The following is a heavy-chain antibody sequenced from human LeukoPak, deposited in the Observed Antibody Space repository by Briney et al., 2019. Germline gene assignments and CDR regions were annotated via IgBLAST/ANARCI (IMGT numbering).Heavy chain of an antibody. D-gene: IGHD3-9*01. CDR2: INPNSGGT. CDR3: ARNKSLTGYYRVKSNRFDP. Sequence: ASVKVSCKASGYTFTGYDMHWVRQAPGQGLEWMGWINPNSGGTNYAQKFQGRVTMTRDTSISTAYMELSRLRSDDTAVYYCARNKSLTGYYRVKSNRFDPWGQGTLVTVSS. CDR1: GYTFTGYD. V-gene: IGHV1-2*02. J-gene: IGHJ5*02.